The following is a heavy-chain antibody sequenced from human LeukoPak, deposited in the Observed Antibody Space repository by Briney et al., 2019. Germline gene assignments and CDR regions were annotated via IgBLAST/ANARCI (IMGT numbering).Heavy chain of an antibody. J-gene: IGHJ5*02. CDR3: VRIDILTRRGFDP. Sequence: ASVKVSCKASGYTFTGYYMHWVRQAPGQGLEWMGGIIPIFGTANYAQKFQGRVTITTDESTSTAYMELSSLRSEDTAVYYCVRIDILTRRGFDPWGQGTLVTVSS. CDR2: IIPIFGTA. V-gene: IGHV1-69*05. CDR1: GYTFTGYY. D-gene: IGHD3-9*01.